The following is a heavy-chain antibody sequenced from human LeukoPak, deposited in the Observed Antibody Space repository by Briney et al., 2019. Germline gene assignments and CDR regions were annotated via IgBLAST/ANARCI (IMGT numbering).Heavy chain of an antibody. V-gene: IGHV3-21*01. CDR1: GFIFSSYE. CDR3: AREMVAVAARSDY. Sequence: GGSLRLSCAASGFIFSSYEMNWVRQAPGKGLEWVSSITSSSSHIFYADSVKGRFTISRDNAKNSLYLQMNRLRVEDTAVYYCAREMVAVAARSDYWGQGTLVTVSS. CDR2: ITSSSSHI. D-gene: IGHD6-19*01. J-gene: IGHJ4*02.